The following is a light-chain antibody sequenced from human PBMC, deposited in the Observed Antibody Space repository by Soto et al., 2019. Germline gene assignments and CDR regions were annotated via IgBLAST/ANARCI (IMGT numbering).Light chain of an antibody. J-gene: IGKJ1*01. Sequence: FQMTQSPSTLSASVGDRVTITCRASQSIDSWLAWYQQRPGQDHKVVIYDASNLEPGVPPRFSGSGSGTQFTLTISSLQPDDSATYYCQQYYTVPWTFGHGTKVEIK. CDR3: QQYYTVPWT. CDR2: DAS. V-gene: IGKV1-5*01. CDR1: QSIDSW.